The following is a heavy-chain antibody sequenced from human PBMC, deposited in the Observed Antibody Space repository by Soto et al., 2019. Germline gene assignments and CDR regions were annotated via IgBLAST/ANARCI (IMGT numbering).Heavy chain of an antibody. CDR2: ISSDDNYI. J-gene: IGHJ4*02. CDR3: ARGRTCRGACCYGGGDY. Sequence: EVQLVESGGGLVKPGGSLRLSCAASGFTFSDYSMNWMRQAPGKGQEWVASISSDDNYIYYRDSVEGRFTISKDNAKNSLYLQMTSLGADDTAVYCCARGRTCRGACCYGGGDYWGQGTLVTVSS. V-gene: IGHV3-21*02. CDR1: GFTFSDYS. D-gene: IGHD2-15*01.